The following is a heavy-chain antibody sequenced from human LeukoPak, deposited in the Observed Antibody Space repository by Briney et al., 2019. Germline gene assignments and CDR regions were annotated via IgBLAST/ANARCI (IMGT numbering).Heavy chain of an antibody. Sequence: SETLSLTCTVSGGSVSSSFYYWGWIRQPPGKGLEWIGSMYFSGSTHYNPSLKSRVTISVDTSKNQFSLKLSSVTAADTAVYYCARAWYYDFWSGSLGYYYYMDVWGKGTTVTVSS. CDR1: GGSVSSSFYY. CDR3: ARAWYYDFWSGSLGYYYYMDV. J-gene: IGHJ6*03. D-gene: IGHD3-3*01. V-gene: IGHV4-39*07. CDR2: MYFSGST.